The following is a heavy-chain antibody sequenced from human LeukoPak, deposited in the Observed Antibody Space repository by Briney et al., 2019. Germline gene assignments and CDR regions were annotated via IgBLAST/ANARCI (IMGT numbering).Heavy chain of an antibody. Sequence: SETLSLTYTVSGGSISSSSYYWGWIRQPPGKGLEWIGSIYYSGSTYYNPSLKSRVAISVDTSKNQFSLKLSSVTAADTAVYYCARLGSTVTTLIRGFDYWGQGTLVTVSS. D-gene: IGHD4-17*01. V-gene: IGHV4-39*01. CDR2: IYYSGST. J-gene: IGHJ4*02. CDR3: ARLGSTVTTLIRGFDY. CDR1: GGSISSSSYY.